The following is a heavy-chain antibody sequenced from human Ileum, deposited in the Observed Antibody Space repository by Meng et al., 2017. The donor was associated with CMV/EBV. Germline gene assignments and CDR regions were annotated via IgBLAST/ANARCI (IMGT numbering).Heavy chain of an antibody. Sequence: SVQVSCKSSGYTFTDHFSHWVRQLPGQGLEWMGWINPSSGATGYAQKFQGRVSMIRDTSISTAYMELRTLTCDDAAVYYCARTMNKWSWKEGFDHWGQGTQVTVSS. J-gene: IGHJ5*02. CDR1: GYTFTDHF. CDR3: ARTMNKWSWKEGFDH. D-gene: IGHD2-21*01. V-gene: IGHV1-2*02. CDR2: INPSSGAT.